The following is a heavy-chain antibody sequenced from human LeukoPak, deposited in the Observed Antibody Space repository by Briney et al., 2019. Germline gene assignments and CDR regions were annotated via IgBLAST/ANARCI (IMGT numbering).Heavy chain of an antibody. J-gene: IGHJ3*02. D-gene: IGHD3-16*01. CDR3: AKSQFGGVFDGFDI. CDR2: ISGSGAST. CDR1: GFTFSSYA. V-gene: IGHV3-23*01. Sequence: VGSLRLSCAASGFTFSSYAMSWVRQAPGKGLEWVSAISGSGASTYYADSVKGRFTISRDNSKNTLYVQKNSLRAEDTAVYYCAKSQFGGVFDGFDIWGQGTMVTVSS.